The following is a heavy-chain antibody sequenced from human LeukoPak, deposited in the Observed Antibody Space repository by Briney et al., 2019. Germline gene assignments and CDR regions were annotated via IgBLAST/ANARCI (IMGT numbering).Heavy chain of an antibody. J-gene: IGHJ4*02. CDR2: VHLDGRT. V-gene: IGHV4-4*02. D-gene: IGHD3-3*01. CDR1: GGSISSTNW. Sequence: SSETLSLTRGVSGGSISSTNWWTWVRQPPGKGLEWIGEVHLDGRTNYNPSLESRLTMSVDLSENHISLKLTSVTAADTAVYYCAREGGFYRPLDYSGQGTLVTVSS. CDR3: AREGGFYRPLDY.